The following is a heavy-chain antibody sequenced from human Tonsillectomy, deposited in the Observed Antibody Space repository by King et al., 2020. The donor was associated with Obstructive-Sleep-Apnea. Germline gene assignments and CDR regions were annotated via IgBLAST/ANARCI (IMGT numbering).Heavy chain of an antibody. CDR1: GGSISSFY. D-gene: IGHD5-12*01. V-gene: IGHV4-59*01. Sequence: QLQESGPGLVKPSETLSLTCTVSGGSISSFYWNWIRQPPGKGLEWIGYIYFSGSTNYNPSLKSQVTISVDTSKNQFSLKLSSVTAADTAVYYCARGVEATICDYWGQGTLVTVST. CDR3: ARGVEATICDY. J-gene: IGHJ4*02. CDR2: IYFSGST.